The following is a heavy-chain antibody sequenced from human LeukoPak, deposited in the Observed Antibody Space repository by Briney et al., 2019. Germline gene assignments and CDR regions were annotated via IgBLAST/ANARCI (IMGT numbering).Heavy chain of an antibody. J-gene: IGHJ4*02. Sequence: SETLSLTCTVSGGSISSYYWSWLRQPPGKGLEWVGYIYYSGSTNYNPSLKSRVTISVDTSKNQFSLKLSSVTAADTAVYYCARGRGQLVLFDYWGQGTLVTVSS. CDR3: ARGRGQLVLFDY. CDR1: GGSISSYY. CDR2: IYYSGST. D-gene: IGHD6-6*01. V-gene: IGHV4-59*01.